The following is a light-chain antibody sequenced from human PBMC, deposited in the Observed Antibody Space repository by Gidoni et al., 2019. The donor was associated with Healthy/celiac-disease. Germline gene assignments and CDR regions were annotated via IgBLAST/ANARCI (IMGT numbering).Light chain of an antibody. J-gene: IGKJ5*01. CDR3: QQYNSYSPSIT. Sequence: DIQMTQSPSTLSASVGDRVTITCRASQSISSWLAWYQQKPGKAPKLPIYKASSLESGVPSRFSGSGSGTEFTLTISSLQPDDFATYYCQQYNSYSPSITFGQGTRLEIK. CDR1: QSISSW. V-gene: IGKV1-5*03. CDR2: KAS.